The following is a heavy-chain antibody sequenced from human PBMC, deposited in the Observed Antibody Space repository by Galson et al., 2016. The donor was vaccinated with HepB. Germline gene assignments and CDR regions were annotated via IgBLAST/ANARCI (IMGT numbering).Heavy chain of an antibody. J-gene: IGHJ4*02. Sequence: SETLSLTCSVSGGSAIIGRHYWTWIRQPPGKGLEWIGYVHYSGNTKYNPSLKSRVSISVDTSNSQFSLNLTSVSAAVTAIYYCARESIVGATGCFDHWGQGALVTVSP. CDR2: VHYSGNT. CDR3: ARESIVGATGCFDH. CDR1: GGSAIIGRHY. D-gene: IGHD1-26*01. V-gene: IGHV4-61*01.